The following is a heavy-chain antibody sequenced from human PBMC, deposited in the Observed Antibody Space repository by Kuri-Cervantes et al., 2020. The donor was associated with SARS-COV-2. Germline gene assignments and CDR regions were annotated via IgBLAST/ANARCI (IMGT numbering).Heavy chain of an antibody. J-gene: IGHJ4*02. CDR3: TTTDYYGSGGD. V-gene: IGHV3-74*01. D-gene: IGHD3-10*01. CDR2: INPDGSYT. CDR1: GFTFSGHW. Sequence: GGSLRLSCAASGFTFSGHWIHWVRQAPGKGLVWVSRINPDGSYTNNADSVKGRFTISRDNSKNTLYLQMNSLKTEDTAVYYCTTTDYYGSGGDWGQGTLVTVSS.